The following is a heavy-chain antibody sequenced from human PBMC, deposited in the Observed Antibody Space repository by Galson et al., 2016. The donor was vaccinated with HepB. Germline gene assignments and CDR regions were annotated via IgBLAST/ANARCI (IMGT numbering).Heavy chain of an antibody. Sequence: LSLTCTVSGGSISSGGYYWSWIRQHPGKGLEWIGYIYYSGNTYYNPSLKSRVTISVDTSKNQFSLKLSSVTAADTAVYYCARGRSLGGDFVVVPAAIFDHWGQGTLVTVSS. D-gene: IGHD2-2*01. CDR2: IYYSGNT. V-gene: IGHV4-31*03. CDR1: GGSISSGGYY. CDR3: ARGRSLGGDFVVVPAAIFDH. J-gene: IGHJ4*02.